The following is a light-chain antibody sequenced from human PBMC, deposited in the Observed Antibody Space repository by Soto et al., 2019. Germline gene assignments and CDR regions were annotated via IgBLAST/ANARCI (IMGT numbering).Light chain of an antibody. Sequence: EIVLTQSPGTLSLSPGERATLSCRASQSVRSNHLAWYQQKPGQAPRLLIYDASSRATGITDRFSGSGSGTDFTITISRLEPEDFAVYYCQQYGSSPRTFGRGTKLEI. CDR3: QQYGSSPRT. CDR2: DAS. V-gene: IGKV3-20*01. CDR1: QSVRSNH. J-gene: IGKJ2*01.